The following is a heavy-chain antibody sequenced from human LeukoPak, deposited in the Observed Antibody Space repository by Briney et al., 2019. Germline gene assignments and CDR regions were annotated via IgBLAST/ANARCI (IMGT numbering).Heavy chain of an antibody. CDR2: ISYDGSNK. Sequence: PGGSLRLSCAASGFTFSSYAMHGVRQAPGKGLEWVAVISYDGSNKYYADSVKGRFTISRDNSKNTLYLQMNSLRAEDTAVYYCARDTHCSSTSCSHNWFDPWGQGTLVTVSS. CDR3: ARDTHCSSTSCSHNWFDP. CDR1: GFTFSSYA. D-gene: IGHD2-2*01. V-gene: IGHV3-30-3*01. J-gene: IGHJ5*02.